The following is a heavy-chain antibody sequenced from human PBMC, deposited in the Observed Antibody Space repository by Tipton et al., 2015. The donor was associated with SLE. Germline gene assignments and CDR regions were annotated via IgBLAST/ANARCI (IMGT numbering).Heavy chain of an antibody. CDR3: ARGARGNSYGSDEDFDY. CDR2: IYYSGDP. J-gene: IGHJ4*02. Sequence: GLVKPSETLSLTCSVSGGSMTGSYWSWVRQPPGRGLEWIGSIYYSGDPHYNPSLNSRVTMSEDTSKNQFSLRRSSVTTADTAVYYCARGARGNSYGSDEDFDYWGQGTLVTVSS. V-gene: IGHV4-59*01. CDR1: GGSMTGSY. D-gene: IGHD5-18*01.